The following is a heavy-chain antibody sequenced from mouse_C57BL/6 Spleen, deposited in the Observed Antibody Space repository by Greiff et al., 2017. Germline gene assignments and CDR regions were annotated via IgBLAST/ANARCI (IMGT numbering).Heavy chain of an antibody. CDR2: INPSNGGT. V-gene: IGHV1-53*01. D-gene: IGHD1-1*01. Sequence: QVQLKQPGTELVKPGASVKLSCKASGYTFTSYWMHWVKQRPGQGLEWIGNINPSNGGTNYNEKFKSKATLTVDKSSSTAYMQLSSLTSEDSAVYYCARLITTGGYFDVWGTGTTVTVSS. CDR3: ARLITTGGYFDV. CDR1: GYTFTSYW. J-gene: IGHJ1*03.